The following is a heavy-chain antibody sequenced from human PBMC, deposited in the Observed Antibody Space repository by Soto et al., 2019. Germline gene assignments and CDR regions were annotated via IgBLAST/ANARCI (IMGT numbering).Heavy chain of an antibody. J-gene: IGHJ4*02. CDR3: GRGRSGQIVVFY. CDR1: GYTFTGHY. D-gene: IGHD5-12*01. CDR2: IGPESGDT. V-gene: IGHV1-2*02. Sequence: ASVKVSCKASGYTFTGHYIHWVRQAPGQGREWMEEIGPESGDTRYAQKFQARVTMTRDMSITIVYMELNNLSPDDTAVYYCGRGRSGQIVVFYWGQGTPVTVSS.